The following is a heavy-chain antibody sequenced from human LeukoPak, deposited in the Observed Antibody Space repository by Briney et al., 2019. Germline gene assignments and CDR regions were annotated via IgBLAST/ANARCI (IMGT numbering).Heavy chain of an antibody. CDR3: ARGPVGGYYAGFDM. V-gene: IGHV4-59*12. CDR2: IYYSGST. Sequence: SETLSLTCMVSGGSISTYYWSWLRQPPGKGLDGIGYIYYSGSTKYDPSLKSRVIISVDTSTNQFSLHLSSVTAADTAVYYCARGPVGGYYAGFDMWGQGTMVTVSS. D-gene: IGHD3-3*01. CDR1: GGSISTYY. J-gene: IGHJ3*02.